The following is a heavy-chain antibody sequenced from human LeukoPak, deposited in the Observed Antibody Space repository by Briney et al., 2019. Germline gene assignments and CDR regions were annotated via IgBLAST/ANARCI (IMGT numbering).Heavy chain of an antibody. D-gene: IGHD1-7*01. J-gene: IGHJ3*01. V-gene: IGHV3-15*07. Sequence: GGSLRLSCAASGFTFSNDWMNWVRQAPGKGLEWVGRIKSETSGGTTEYAAPVKGRFIVSRDDSKNTLFLQMNSLQIEDTAVYYCTTGNYGAFEFWGQGTMVTVSS. CDR2: IKSETSGGTT. CDR3: TTGNYGAFEF. CDR1: GFTFSNDW.